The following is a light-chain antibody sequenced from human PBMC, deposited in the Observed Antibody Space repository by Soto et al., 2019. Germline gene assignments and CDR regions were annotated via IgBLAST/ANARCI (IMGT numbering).Light chain of an antibody. Sequence: QSALTQPASVSGSPGQSITFSCTGTSSDVGSYDYVSWHQQHPGKAPKLIIYDVNNRPSGVPSRFSGSKSGNTASLTISGLQTEDEADYYCCAYSTCGTHVFGTGTKLTVL. CDR1: SSDVGSYDY. CDR2: DVN. V-gene: IGLV2-14*03. CDR3: CAYSTCGTHV. J-gene: IGLJ1*01.